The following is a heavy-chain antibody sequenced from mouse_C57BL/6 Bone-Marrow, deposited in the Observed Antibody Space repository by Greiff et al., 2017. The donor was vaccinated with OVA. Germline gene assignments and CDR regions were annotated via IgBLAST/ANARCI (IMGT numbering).Heavy chain of an antibody. V-gene: IGHV1-26*01. D-gene: IGHD2-3*01. J-gene: IGHJ2*01. CDR1: GYTFTDYY. Sequence: VQLQQSGPELVKPGASVKISCKASGYTFTDYYMNWVKQSHGKSLEWIGDINPNNGGTSYNQKFKGKATLTVDKSSSTAYMELRSLTSEDSAVYYCARDDGYYEDYWGQGTTLTVSS. CDR3: ARDDGYYEDY. CDR2: INPNNGGT.